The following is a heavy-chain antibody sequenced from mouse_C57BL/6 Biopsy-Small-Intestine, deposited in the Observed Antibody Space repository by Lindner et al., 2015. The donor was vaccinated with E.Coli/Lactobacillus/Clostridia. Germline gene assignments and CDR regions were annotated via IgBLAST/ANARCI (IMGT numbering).Heavy chain of an antibody. J-gene: IGHJ3*01. CDR1: GGTFSNYA. V-gene: IGHV1-81*01. CDR2: IIPIFGTA. Sequence: SVKVSCKASGGTFSNYAINWVRQAPGQGLEWMGGIIPIFGTANYAQKFQGRVTITADKFTSTAYMELSSLRSEDTAVYFCARSQSRIVIIGTSAFDIWGQGDNGHRLF. CDR3: ARSQSRIVIIGTSAFDI. D-gene: IGHD2-14*01.